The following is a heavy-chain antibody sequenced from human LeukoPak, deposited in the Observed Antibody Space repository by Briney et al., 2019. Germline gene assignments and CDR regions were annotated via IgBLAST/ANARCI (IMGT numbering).Heavy chain of an antibody. V-gene: IGHV3-64*01. CDR1: GFTFSSYA. Sequence: PGGSLRLSCAASGFTFSSYAMHWVRQAPGKGLEYVSAISSNGGSTYYANSVKGRFTISRDNSKNTLYLQMGSLRAEDMAVYYCVKPYCGGDCQLPLDAFDIWGQGTMVTVSS. D-gene: IGHD2-21*01. J-gene: IGHJ3*02. CDR3: VKPYCGGDCQLPLDAFDI. CDR2: ISSNGGST.